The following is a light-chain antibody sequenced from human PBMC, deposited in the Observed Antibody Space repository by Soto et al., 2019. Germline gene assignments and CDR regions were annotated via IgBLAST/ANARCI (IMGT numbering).Light chain of an antibody. V-gene: IGLV2-8*01. CDR3: SSYVGTNSYV. CDR1: SSDVGGYNY. CDR2: EVS. J-gene: IGLJ1*01. Sequence: QSALTQPPSASGSPGQSVTISCTGTSSDVGGYNYVSWYQQHPGKAPKLMIYEVSKRPSGVPDRFSGSKSGNTASLTVSGLQAEDEADYYCSSYVGTNSYVFRTGTKGTVL.